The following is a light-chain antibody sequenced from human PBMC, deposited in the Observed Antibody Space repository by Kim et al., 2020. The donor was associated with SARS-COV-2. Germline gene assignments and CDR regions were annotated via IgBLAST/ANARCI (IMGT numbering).Light chain of an antibody. J-gene: IGLJ3*02. V-gene: IGLV1-47*01. CDR1: SSNIGSNY. CDR3: AAWDDSLSGRV. CDR2: RKN. Sequence: ELTQPPSASGTPGQRVTISCSGSSSNIGSNYVYWYQQFPGTAPKLLIYRKNQRPSGVPDRFSGSKSGTSASLAISGLRSEDEADYYCAAWDDSLSGRVFGGGTQLTVL.